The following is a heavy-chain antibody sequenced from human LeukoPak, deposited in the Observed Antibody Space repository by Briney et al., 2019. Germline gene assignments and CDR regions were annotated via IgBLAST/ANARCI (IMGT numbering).Heavy chain of an antibody. V-gene: IGHV3-48*03. D-gene: IGHD5-12*01. CDR3: ASLIVATVAPDY. J-gene: IGHJ4*02. CDR1: GFTFSSYE. CDR2: ISSSGTTI. Sequence: GGSLRLSCAASGFTFSSYEMNWVRQAPGKGLEWVSYISSSGTTIYYADSVKGRFTISRDNSKNTLYLQMNSLRAEDTAVYYCASLIVATVAPDYWGQGTLVTVSS.